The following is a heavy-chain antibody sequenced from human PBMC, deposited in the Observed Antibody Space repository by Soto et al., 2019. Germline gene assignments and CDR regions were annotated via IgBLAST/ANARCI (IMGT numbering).Heavy chain of an antibody. D-gene: IGHD3-10*01. J-gene: IGHJ5*02. CDR1: GGSISSGGYY. CDR2: IYYSGST. CDR3: ARALLRFGELLLDGALFDP. V-gene: IGHV4-31*11. Sequence: SETLSLTCAVSGGSISSGGYYWSWIRQHPGKGLEWIGYIYYSGSTYYNPSLKSRVTISVDTSKNQFSLKLSSVTAADTAVYYCARALLRFGELLLDGALFDPWGQGTLVTVSS.